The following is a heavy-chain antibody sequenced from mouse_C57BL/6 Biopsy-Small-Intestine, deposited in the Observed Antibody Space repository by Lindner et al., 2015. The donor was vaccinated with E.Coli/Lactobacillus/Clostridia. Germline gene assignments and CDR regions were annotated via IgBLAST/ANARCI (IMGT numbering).Heavy chain of an antibody. CDR2: ISVYSGNT. D-gene: IGHD3-2*02. J-gene: IGHJ4*01. CDR1: GYTFHGYG. V-gene: IGHV1S26*01. Sequence: SVKVSCKASGYTFHGYGISWVRQAPGQGFEWMGRISVYSGNTNYAQKFQGRVTMTTDTSTSTAYMEMRSLRSDDTAVYYCARPLREHNLQMVHVYYAMDVWGQGTTVTVSS. CDR3: ARPLREHNLQMVHVYYAMDV.